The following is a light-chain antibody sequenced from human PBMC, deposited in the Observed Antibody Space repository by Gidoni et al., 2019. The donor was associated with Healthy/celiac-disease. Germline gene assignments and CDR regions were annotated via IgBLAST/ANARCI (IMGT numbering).Light chain of an antibody. CDR2: KAS. Sequence: DTQMTQSPSTLSASVGERVTITCRASQSISSWLAWYQQKPGNAPKLLIYKASSLESGVPSRFSGSGSGTELTLTISSLQPDDFATYYCQQYNSYSPKWTFGQGTKVEIK. CDR3: QQYNSYSPKWT. J-gene: IGKJ1*01. V-gene: IGKV1-5*03. CDR1: QSISSW.